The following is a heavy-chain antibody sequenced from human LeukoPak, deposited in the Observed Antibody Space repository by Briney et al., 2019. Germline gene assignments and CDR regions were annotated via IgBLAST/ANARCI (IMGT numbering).Heavy chain of an antibody. CDR2: IYHSGST. CDR3: ARVDYDFWSGYWFDP. D-gene: IGHD3-3*01. Sequence: KTSETLSLTCAVSGGSISSGGYSWSWIRQPPGKGLEWIGYIYHSGSTYYNPSLKSRVTISVDRSKNQFSLKLSSVTAADTAVYYCARVDYDFWSGYWFDPWGQGTLVTVSS. J-gene: IGHJ5*02. V-gene: IGHV4-30-2*01. CDR1: GGSISSGGYS.